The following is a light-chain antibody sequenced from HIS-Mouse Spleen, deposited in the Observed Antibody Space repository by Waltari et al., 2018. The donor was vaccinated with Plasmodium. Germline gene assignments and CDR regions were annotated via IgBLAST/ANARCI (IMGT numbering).Light chain of an antibody. CDR2: EDS. CDR1: ALHKKY. Sequence: SYELTQPPSVSVSPGQTARITCSAAALHKKYAYWYQQKSGQAPVLGIYEDSKRPSGIPERFSGSSSGTMDTLTISGAQVEDEADYYCYSTDSSGNHRVFGGGTKLTVL. J-gene: IGLJ3*02. V-gene: IGLV3-10*01. CDR3: YSTDSSGNHRV.